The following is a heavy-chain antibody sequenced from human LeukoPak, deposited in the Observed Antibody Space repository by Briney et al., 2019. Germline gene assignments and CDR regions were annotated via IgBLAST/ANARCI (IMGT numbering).Heavy chain of an antibody. J-gene: IGHJ6*02. Sequence: SETLSLTCTVSGGSISSHSWSWIWQPPGKGLEWIGNIYYSGSIKYNPSLKSRVTTSVDTSKNQFSLKLSSVTAADTAVYYCARDQNYDSSGSFGMDVWGQGTTVTASS. D-gene: IGHD3-22*01. CDR3: ARDQNYDSSGSFGMDV. CDR1: GGSISSHS. CDR2: IYYSGSI. V-gene: IGHV4-59*11.